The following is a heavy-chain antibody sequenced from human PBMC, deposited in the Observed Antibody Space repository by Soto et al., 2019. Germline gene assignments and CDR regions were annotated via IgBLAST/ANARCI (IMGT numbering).Heavy chain of an antibody. CDR2: IWYDGSNK. Sequence: QVQLVESGGGVVQPERSLRLSCAASGFTFSSYGMHWVRQAPGKGLEWVAVIWYDGSNKYYADSVKGRFTISRDNSKNTLYLQMNSLRAEDTAVYYCARDPHMITFGGAQDYWGQGTLVTVSS. CDR3: ARDPHMITFGGAQDY. V-gene: IGHV3-33*01. J-gene: IGHJ4*02. D-gene: IGHD3-16*01. CDR1: GFTFSSYG.